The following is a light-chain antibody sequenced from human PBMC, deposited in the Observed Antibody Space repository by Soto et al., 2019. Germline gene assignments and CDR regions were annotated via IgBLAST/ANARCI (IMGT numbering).Light chain of an antibody. J-gene: IGLJ1*01. V-gene: IGLV2-14*03. CDR1: SSDVGGYNF. CDR3: SSYTTSTTVV. CDR2: EVS. Sequence: LTQPASVFGSPGQSITFSCTGTSSDVGGYNFVSWYQQHPGKAPKLMIYEVSSRPSGVSNRFSGSKSGNTASLTISGLQPEDEADYYCSSYTTSTTVVFGTGTKVTVL.